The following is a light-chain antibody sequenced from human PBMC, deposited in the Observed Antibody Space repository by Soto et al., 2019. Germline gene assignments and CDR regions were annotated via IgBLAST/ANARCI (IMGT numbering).Light chain of an antibody. CDR3: QQYSTSPRT. V-gene: IGKV3-20*01. CDR2: DAS. Sequence: EIVLTQSPGSLSLSPGERATLSCRASQSVSSNYLAWYQQKPGQAPRLLIYDASSRATGIADRFSGSGSGTDFTLTISRLEPEDFAVFYCQQYSTSPRTFGQGTKVEI. J-gene: IGKJ1*01. CDR1: QSVSSNY.